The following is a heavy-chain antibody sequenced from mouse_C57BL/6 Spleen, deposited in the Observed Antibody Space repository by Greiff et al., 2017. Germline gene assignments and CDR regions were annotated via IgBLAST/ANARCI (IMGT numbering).Heavy chain of an antibody. CDR2: INPYNGGT. CDR1: GYTFTDYY. CDR3: ARRWSSGFFDY. J-gene: IGHJ2*01. D-gene: IGHD3-2*02. V-gene: IGHV1-19*01. Sequence: EVKLMESGPVLVKPGASVKMSCKASGYTFTDYYMNWVKQSHGKSLEWIGVINPYNGGTSYNQKFKGKATLTVDKSSSTAYMELNSLTSEDSAVYYCARRWSSGFFDYWGQGTTLTVSS.